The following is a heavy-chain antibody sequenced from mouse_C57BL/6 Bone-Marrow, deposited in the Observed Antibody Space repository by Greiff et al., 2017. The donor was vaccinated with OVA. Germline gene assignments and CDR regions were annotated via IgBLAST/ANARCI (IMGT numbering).Heavy chain of an antibody. V-gene: IGHV5-12*01. CDR2: ISNGGGST. CDR3: ARPGYDYDGVDY. CDR1: GFTFSDYY. J-gene: IGHJ2*01. Sequence: DVMLVESGGGLVQPGGSLKLSCAASGFTFSDYYMYWVRQTPEKRLEWVAYISNGGGSTYYPDTVKGRFTISRDNAKNTLYLQMSRLKSEDTAMYYCARPGYDYDGVDYWGQGTTLTVSS. D-gene: IGHD2-4*01.